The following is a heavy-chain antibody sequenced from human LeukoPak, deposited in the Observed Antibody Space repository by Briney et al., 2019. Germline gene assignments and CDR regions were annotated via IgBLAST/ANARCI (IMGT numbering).Heavy chain of an antibody. CDR1: GGSISSGSYY. CDR3: ARVRVGIAARRGQSPDLHYHYYYMDV. J-gene: IGHJ6*03. V-gene: IGHV4-61*02. D-gene: IGHD6-6*01. CDR2: IYTSGST. Sequence: SQTLSLTCTVSGGSISSGSYYWSWIRQPAGKGLEWIGRIYTSGSTNYNPSLKSRVTISVDTSKNQFSLKLSSVTAADTAVYYCARVRVGIAARRGQSPDLHYHYYYMDVWGKGTTVTVSS.